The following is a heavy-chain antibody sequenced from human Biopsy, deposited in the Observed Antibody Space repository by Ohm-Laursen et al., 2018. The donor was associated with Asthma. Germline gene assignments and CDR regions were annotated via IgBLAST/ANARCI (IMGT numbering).Heavy chain of an antibody. V-gene: IGHV1-18*01. Sequence: SVKVSCNTSGYTFNSAGITCVRQAPGQGLEWMGWISVYNGNTKVAQKLQDRVTMITDTSTSTAYMELRSLRSDDTAVYFCARAVDYSHYYGIDVWGQGTTVTVS. D-gene: IGHD3-10*01. CDR2: ISVYNGNT. CDR1: GYTFNSAG. J-gene: IGHJ6*02. CDR3: ARAVDYSHYYGIDV.